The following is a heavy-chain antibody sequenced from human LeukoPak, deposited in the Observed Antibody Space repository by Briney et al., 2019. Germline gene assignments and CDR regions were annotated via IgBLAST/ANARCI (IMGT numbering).Heavy chain of an antibody. CDR2: INPNSGGT. D-gene: IGHD3-3*01. J-gene: IGHJ4*02. Sequence: GASVKVSCKASGYTFTGYYMHWVRQAPGQGLEWMGWINPNSGGTNYAQKFQGRVTMTRDTSISTAYMELSRLRSDDTAVYYCARVLNPTYYDFWSGLDYWGQGTLVTVSS. V-gene: IGHV1-2*02. CDR3: ARVLNPTYYDFWSGLDY. CDR1: GYTFTGYY.